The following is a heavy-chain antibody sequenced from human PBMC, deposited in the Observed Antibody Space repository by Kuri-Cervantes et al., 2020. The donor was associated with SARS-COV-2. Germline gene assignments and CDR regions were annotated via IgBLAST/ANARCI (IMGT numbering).Heavy chain of an antibody. Sequence: GSLRLSCAASGFTFSSYAMHWVRQAPGKGLEWVAVISYDGSNKYYADSVKGRFTISRDNSKNTLYLQMNSLRAEDTAVYYCARVDCTEGVCYTGLPIGTYFYFGMAVWGQGTTVTVSS. CDR3: ARVDCTEGVCYTGLPIGTYFYFGMAV. D-gene: IGHD2-8*01. CDR2: ISYDGSNK. V-gene: IGHV3-30-3*01. CDR1: GFTFSSYA. J-gene: IGHJ6*02.